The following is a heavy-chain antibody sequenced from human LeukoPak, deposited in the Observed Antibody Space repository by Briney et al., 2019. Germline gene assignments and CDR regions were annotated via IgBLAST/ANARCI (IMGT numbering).Heavy chain of an antibody. CDR1: GGSISGYY. J-gene: IGHJ3*02. CDR3: ARRVAAAGPYDAFDI. CDR2: IYYSGST. V-gene: IGHV4-59*08. D-gene: IGHD6-13*01. Sequence: SETLSLTCNVSGGSISGYYWSWIRQPPGKGLEWIGYIYYSGSTNYNPSLKSRVTISVDTSKNQFSLKLSSVTAADTAVYYCARRVAAAGPYDAFDIWGQGTMVTVSS.